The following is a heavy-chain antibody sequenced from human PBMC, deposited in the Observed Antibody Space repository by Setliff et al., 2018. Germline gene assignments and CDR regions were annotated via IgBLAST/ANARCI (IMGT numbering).Heavy chain of an antibody. D-gene: IGHD3-22*01. V-gene: IGHV4-39*01. Sequence: PSETLSLTCTVSGGSISSSPYYWSWIRQPPGEGLEWIATIYYSGTTYYNPSLKSRVTISMDTSKNQFSLKLSSVTAADTAVYYCARGSYFDSSGYSPDYFDYWGQGTLVTVSS. CDR3: ARGSYFDSSGYSPDYFDY. CDR1: GGSISSSPYY. J-gene: IGHJ4*02. CDR2: IYYSGTT.